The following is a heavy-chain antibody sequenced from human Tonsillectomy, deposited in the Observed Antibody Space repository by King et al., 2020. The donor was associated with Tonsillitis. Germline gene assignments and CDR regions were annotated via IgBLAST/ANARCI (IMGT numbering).Heavy chain of an antibody. CDR1: GGSITSSSHY. D-gene: IGHD1-26*01. CDR2: VYTSGRS. CDR3: AREISGSPTYGSAFDI. V-gene: IGHV4-61*02. Sequence: VQLQESGPGLVKPSQTLSLTCTVSGGSITSSSHYWSWIRQPAGKELEWIGRVYTSGRSNYNPSLNSRVTMSVYTSKNQLSLILSSVTAADTAVYFCAREISGSPTYGSAFDIWGQGTMVTVSP. J-gene: IGHJ3*02.